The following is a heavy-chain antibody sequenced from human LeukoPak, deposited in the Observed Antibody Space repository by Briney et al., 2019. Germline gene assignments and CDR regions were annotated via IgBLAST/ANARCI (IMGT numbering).Heavy chain of an antibody. Sequence: SETLSLTCAVYGGSLSGYYWSWIRQPPGKGLEWIGEINHSGSTNYNPPLKSRVTISVDPSKNQFSLKLSSVTAAATAVYYCARARDWSYYYYYYGMDVWGKGTTVTVSS. CDR1: GGSLSGYY. J-gene: IGHJ6*04. V-gene: IGHV4-34*01. CDR2: INHSGST. CDR3: ARARDWSYYYYYYGMDV. D-gene: IGHD3/OR15-3a*01.